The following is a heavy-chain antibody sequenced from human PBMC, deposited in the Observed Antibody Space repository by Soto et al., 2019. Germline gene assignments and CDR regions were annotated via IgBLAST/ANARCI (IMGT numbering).Heavy chain of an antibody. J-gene: IGHJ4*02. D-gene: IGHD2-8*01. V-gene: IGHV4-39*01. Sequence: SETLCLTCTVSGGSVSNSNYYWGWIRQSPGKGLEWIGSVYYMGRSYSKSSVKSRVTISVDTSKNQFSLNLNSVTASDTAVYYCVSQRTSVLTQAYFDYWGPGALVTVSS. CDR3: VSQRTSVLTQAYFDY. CDR2: VYYMGRS. CDR1: GGSVSNSNYY.